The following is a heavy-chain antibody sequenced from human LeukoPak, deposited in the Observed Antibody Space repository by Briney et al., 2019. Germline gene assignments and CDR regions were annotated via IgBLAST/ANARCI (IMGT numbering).Heavy chain of an antibody. J-gene: IGHJ4*02. D-gene: IGHD2-2*01. CDR1: GFTFSNFA. Sequence: GGSLRLSCAASGFTFSNFAMSWVRQAPGKGLEWVSGISSSGYTTYYADSVKGRFTVSRDNSKSTLYLHMSSLRAGDTAVYYCAKAVAVPAALSGYYDYWGQGTLVTVAS. V-gene: IGHV3-23*01. CDR3: AKAVAVPAALSGYYDY. CDR2: ISSSGYTT.